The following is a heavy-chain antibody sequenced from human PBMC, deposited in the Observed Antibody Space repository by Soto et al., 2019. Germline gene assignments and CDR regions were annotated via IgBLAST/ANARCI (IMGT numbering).Heavy chain of an antibody. Sequence: GGSLRLSCAASGFTFDDYGMSWVRQAPGKGLEWVSGINWNGGSTGYADSVKGRFTISRDNAKNSLYLQMNSLRAEDTALYYCARERSDSSSWGSYYYYGMDVWGQGTTVTVSS. J-gene: IGHJ6*02. CDR1: GFTFDDYG. CDR2: INWNGGST. D-gene: IGHD6-13*01. V-gene: IGHV3-20*04. CDR3: ARERSDSSSWGSYYYYGMDV.